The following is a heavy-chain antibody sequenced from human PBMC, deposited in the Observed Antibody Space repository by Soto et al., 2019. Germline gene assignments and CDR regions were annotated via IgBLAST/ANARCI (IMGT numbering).Heavy chain of an antibody. Sequence: SVKVSFKASGGTFSSYAISWLRQAPGQGLEWMGGIIPIFGTANYAQKFQGRVTITADESTSTAYMELSSLRSEDTAVYYCATKPGPGYYYDSSGYTYYFDYWGQGTLVTVSS. CDR3: ATKPGPGYYYDSSGYTYYFDY. CDR2: IIPIFGTA. D-gene: IGHD3-22*01. V-gene: IGHV1-69*13. J-gene: IGHJ4*02. CDR1: GGTFSSYA.